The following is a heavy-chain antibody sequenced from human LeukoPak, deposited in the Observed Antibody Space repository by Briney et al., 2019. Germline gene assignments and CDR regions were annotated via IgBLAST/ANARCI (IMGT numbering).Heavy chain of an antibody. Sequence: GGSLRLSCAASGFTFSSYTIHWVRQPPGKGLEWVAVISFDGSNKYYADSVKGRFTISRDNAKNSLYLQMNSLRAEDTAVYYCARARVPAARNGMDVWGQGTTVTVSS. CDR1: GFTFSSYT. CDR3: ARARVPAARNGMDV. V-gene: IGHV3-30-3*01. CDR2: ISFDGSNK. D-gene: IGHD2-2*01. J-gene: IGHJ6*02.